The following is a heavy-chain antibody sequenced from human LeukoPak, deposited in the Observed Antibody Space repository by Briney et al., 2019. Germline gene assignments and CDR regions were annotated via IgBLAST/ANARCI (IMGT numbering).Heavy chain of an antibody. V-gene: IGHV5-51*01. CDR2: IYPGDSDT. CDR3: ARLGCRYYDSSGYPGIDY. D-gene: IGHD3-22*01. Sequence: GESLKISCKGSGYSFTSYWIGWVRQMPGKGLEWMGIIYPGDSDTRYSPSFQGQVTISADKSISTAYLQWSSLKASDTAMYYCARLGCRYYDSSGYPGIDYWGQGTLVTVSS. CDR1: GYSFTSYW. J-gene: IGHJ4*02.